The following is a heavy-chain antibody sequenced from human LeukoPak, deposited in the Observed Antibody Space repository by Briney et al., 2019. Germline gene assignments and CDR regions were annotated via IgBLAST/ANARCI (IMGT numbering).Heavy chain of an antibody. Sequence: PSETLSLTCTVSGGSISSYYWSWIRQPPGKGLEWIGYIYYSGSTNYNPSLKSRVTISVDTSKNQFSLKLSSVTAADTAVYYCARTFVDTAMVTLGFDYWGQGTLVTVSS. J-gene: IGHJ4*02. V-gene: IGHV4-59*12. D-gene: IGHD5-18*01. CDR3: ARTFVDTAMVTLGFDY. CDR2: IYYSGST. CDR1: GGSISSYY.